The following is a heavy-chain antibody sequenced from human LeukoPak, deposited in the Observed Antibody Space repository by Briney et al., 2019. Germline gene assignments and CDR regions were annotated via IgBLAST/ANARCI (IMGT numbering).Heavy chain of an antibody. CDR2: ISSSSSYI. CDR3: ARDRVVRGVINDY. CDR1: GFTFSSYS. Sequence: GGSLRLSCAASGFTFSSYSMNWVRQAPGKGLEWVSSISSSSSYIYYADSVKGQFTISRDNAKNSLYLQMNSPRAEDTAVYYCARDRVVRGVINDYWGQGTLVTVSS. J-gene: IGHJ4*02. V-gene: IGHV3-21*01. D-gene: IGHD3-10*01.